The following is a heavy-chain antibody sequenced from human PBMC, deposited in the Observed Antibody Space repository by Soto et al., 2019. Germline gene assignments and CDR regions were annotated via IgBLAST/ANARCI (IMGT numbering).Heavy chain of an antibody. CDR3: ARQNLYCSGGTCWYYFDY. CDR2: ISYSGST. V-gene: IGHV4-39*01. D-gene: IGHD2-15*01. CDR1: GGSISSSNYY. Sequence: QLQLQESGPGLVKPSETLSLTCTVSGGSISSSNYYWGWIRQPPGTGLEWIGSISYSGSTYYNPSLKRRVTISVDTSKNQFSLKLSSVTAADTAVYYCARQNLYCSGGTCWYYFDYWGQGTLVTVSS. J-gene: IGHJ4*02.